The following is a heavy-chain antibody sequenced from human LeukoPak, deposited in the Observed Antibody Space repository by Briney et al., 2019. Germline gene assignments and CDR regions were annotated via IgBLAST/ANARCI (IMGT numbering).Heavy chain of an antibody. CDR2: INHRGNT. V-gene: IGHV4-39*07. J-gene: IGHJ4*02. Sequence: SETLSLTCTVSGGSISSSSYYWGWLRQPPGNGLEWIGEINHRGNTNYNPSLKSRFTITLDTSKNQFSLKLSSVPAADAAVYYCASYGSWVRYWGQGTLVTVSS. D-gene: IGHD2-21*01. CDR3: ASYGSWVRY. CDR1: GGSISSSSYY.